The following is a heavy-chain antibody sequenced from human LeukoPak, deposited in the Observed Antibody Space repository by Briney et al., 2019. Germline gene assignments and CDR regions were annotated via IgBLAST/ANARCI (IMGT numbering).Heavy chain of an antibody. CDR2: ISGSGGST. CDR3: AKDGCSSTSCSADS. J-gene: IGHJ4*02. Sequence: PGGSLRLSCAASGFTFRSYAMSWVRQAPGEGLEWVSAISGSGGSTYYADSVKGRVTISRDNSKNTLYLQMNSLRAEDTAVYYCAKDGCSSTSCSADSWGQGTLVTVSS. V-gene: IGHV3-23*01. D-gene: IGHD2-2*01. CDR1: GFTFRSYA.